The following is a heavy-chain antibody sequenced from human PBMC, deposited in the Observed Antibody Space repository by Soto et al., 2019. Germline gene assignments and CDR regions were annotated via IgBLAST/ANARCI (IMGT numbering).Heavy chain of an antibody. D-gene: IGHD5-18*01. CDR2: ISYDGSNK. V-gene: IGHV3-30-3*01. CDR1: GFTFSSYA. CDR3: ARDPGYRSFDY. Sequence: QVQLVESGGGVVQPGRSLRLSCAASGFTFSSYAMHWVRQAPGKGLEWVAVISYDGSNKYYADSVKGRFTISRDNSKNTLYLQRNSLRAEDTAVYYCARDPGYRSFDYWGQGTLVTVSS. J-gene: IGHJ4*02.